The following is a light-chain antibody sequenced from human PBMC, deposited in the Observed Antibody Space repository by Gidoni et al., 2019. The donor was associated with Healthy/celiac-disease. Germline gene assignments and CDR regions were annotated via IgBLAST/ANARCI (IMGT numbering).Light chain of an antibody. CDR3: QQYNSYPLT. V-gene: IGKV1-5*03. Sequence: DIQMTQSPSTLSASVGDRVTITCRASQSISSWLALYQPKPGKAPTLLFYKASSLESGVPSMFSGSGSATDFTLTISRLQPDDFASYYRQQYNSYPLTFXXXTKVEIK. CDR2: KAS. CDR1: QSISSW. J-gene: IGKJ4*01.